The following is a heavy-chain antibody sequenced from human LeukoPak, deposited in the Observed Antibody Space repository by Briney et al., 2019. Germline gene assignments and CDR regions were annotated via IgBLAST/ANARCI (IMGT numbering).Heavy chain of an antibody. D-gene: IGHD1-26*01. CDR2: IYSGGST. V-gene: IGHV3-66*04. CDR3: ARQSSGSSFDY. CDR1: GFTFSNYW. J-gene: IGHJ4*02. Sequence: PGGSLRHSCAASGFTFSNYWMTWVRQAPGKGLEWVSIIYSGGSTYYADSVKGRFTISRDNSKNTLYLQMNSLRAEDTAVYYCARQSSGSSFDYWGQGTLVTVSS.